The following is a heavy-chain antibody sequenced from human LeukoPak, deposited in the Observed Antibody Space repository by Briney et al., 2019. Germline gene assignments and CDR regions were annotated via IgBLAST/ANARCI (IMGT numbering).Heavy chain of an antibody. CDR2: ISSSSSTI. D-gene: IGHD2-15*01. J-gene: IGHJ3*02. CDR1: GFTFSSYS. V-gene: IGHV3-48*01. CDR3: ARDGCSGGSCYPPRI. Sequence: GGSLRLSCAASGFTFSSYSMNWVRQAPGKGLEWGSYISSSSSTIYYADSVKGRFTISRDNAKNTLYLQMNSLRAEDTAVYYCARDGCSGGSCYPPRIWGQGTMVTVSS.